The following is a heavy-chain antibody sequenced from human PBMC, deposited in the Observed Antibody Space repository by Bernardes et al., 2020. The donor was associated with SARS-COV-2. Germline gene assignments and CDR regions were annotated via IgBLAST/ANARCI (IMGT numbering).Heavy chain of an antibody. D-gene: IGHD6-13*01. CDR1: GFIFSDSA. CDR2: IRSKAKSHAT. V-gene: IGHV3-73*01. Sequence: GGSLRLSCAASGFIFSDSAIHWVRQASGKGLEWVGRIRSKAKSHATSSAASVQGRFTISRDDSKNTAYLQMNSLKTEDTAVYYCTIRLVPVGTFDYWGQGTLVTVSS. J-gene: IGHJ4*02. CDR3: TIRLVPVGTFDY.